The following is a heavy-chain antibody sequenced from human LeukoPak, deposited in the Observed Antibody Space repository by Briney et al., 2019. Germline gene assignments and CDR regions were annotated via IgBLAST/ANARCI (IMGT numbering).Heavy chain of an antibody. V-gene: IGHV1-69*04. CDR2: IIPILGIA. D-gene: IGHD6-19*01. CDR3: AREMWSSGWDDPEPYYYGMDV. Sequence: GSSVKVCCKASGGTFSSYAISWVRQAPGQGVEWMGRIIPILGIANYAQKFQGRVTITADKSTSTAYMELSSLRSEDTAVYYCAREMWSSGWDDPEPYYYGMDVWGQGTTVTVSS. CDR1: GGTFSSYA. J-gene: IGHJ6*02.